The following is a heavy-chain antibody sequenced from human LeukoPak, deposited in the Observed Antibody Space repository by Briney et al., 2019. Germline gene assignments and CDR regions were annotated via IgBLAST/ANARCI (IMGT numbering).Heavy chain of an antibody. D-gene: IGHD1-26*01. CDR1: GGSIRSGDYK. CDR3: ASQKWELPYYFDY. Sequence: PSESLSLTCTVSGGSIRSGDYKWSWIRQPPGKGLEWIGYIYYSGSTYYNPSLKSRVTISVDTSKNQFSLKLSSVTAADTAVYYCASQKWELPYYFDYWGQGTLVTVSS. J-gene: IGHJ4*02. V-gene: IGHV4-30-4*08. CDR2: IYYSGST.